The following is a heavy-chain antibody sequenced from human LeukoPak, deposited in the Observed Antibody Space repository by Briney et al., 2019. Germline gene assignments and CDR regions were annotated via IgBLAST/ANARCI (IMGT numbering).Heavy chain of an antibody. J-gene: IGHJ4*02. CDR3: ARDTDRYCSSTSCYADY. V-gene: IGHV3-64*01. CDR1: GFTFSSYA. Sequence: GGSLRLSCAASGFTFSSYAMHWVRQAPGKGLEYVSAISSNGGSTYYANSVKGRFTISRDNSKNTLYLQMGSLRAEDMAVYYCARDTDRYCSSTSCYADYWGQGTLVTVSS. D-gene: IGHD2-2*01. CDR2: ISSNGGST.